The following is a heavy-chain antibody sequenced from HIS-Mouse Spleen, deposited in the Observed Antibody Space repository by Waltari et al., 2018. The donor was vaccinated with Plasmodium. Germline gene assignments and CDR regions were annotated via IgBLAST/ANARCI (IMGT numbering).Heavy chain of an antibody. CDR3: ARGVGYCSGGSCDHYFDY. V-gene: IGHV4-34*01. Sequence: QVQLQQWGAGLLKPSETLSLTCAVYGGSFSGYYWSWIRQPPGKGLEWIGEINHSGSTNYNPPLKSRVTISLDTSKNQFSLKLSSVTAADTAVYYCARGVGYCSGGSCDHYFDYWGQGTLVTVSS. J-gene: IGHJ4*02. CDR2: INHSGST. CDR1: GGSFSGYY. D-gene: IGHD2-15*01.